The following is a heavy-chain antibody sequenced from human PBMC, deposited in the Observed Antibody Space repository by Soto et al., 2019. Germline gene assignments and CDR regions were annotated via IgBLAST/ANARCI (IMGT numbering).Heavy chain of an antibody. CDR1: GYTFTYLY. Sequence: SVKVSCKASGYTFTYLYLHWVRQAPGQALEWMGWITPFNGNTNYAQKFQGRVTITRDRSMSTAYMELSSLRSEDTAMYYCASQTEQWLKAFDIWGQGTMVTVSS. CDR3: ASQTEQWLKAFDI. D-gene: IGHD6-19*01. V-gene: IGHV1-45*02. J-gene: IGHJ3*02. CDR2: ITPFNGNT.